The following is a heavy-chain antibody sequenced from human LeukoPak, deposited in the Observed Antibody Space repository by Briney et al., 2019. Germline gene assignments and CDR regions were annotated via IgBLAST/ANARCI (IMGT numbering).Heavy chain of an antibody. CDR2: IYHNGDT. CDR1: GGSIISGDYY. CDR3: ARAGVVPAAINRAFDI. J-gene: IGHJ3*02. D-gene: IGHD2-2*02. V-gene: IGHV4-30-4*08. Sequence: PSETLSLTCIVSGGSIISGDYYWTWIRQPPGEGLEWIGYIYHNGDTYYNPSLRSRISISVDTSKNQFSLKLSSVTAADTAVYYCARAGVVPAAINRAFDIWGQGSLVTVSS.